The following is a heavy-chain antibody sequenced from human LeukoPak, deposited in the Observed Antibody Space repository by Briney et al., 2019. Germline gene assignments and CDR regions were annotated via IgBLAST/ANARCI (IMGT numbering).Heavy chain of an antibody. V-gene: IGHV4-39*01. CDR2: IYYSGST. CDR1: GGSISSSSYY. Sequence: NPSETLSLTCTVSGGSISSSSYYWGWIRQPPGKGLEWIGSIYYSGSTSYNPSLKSRVTISVDTSKNQFSLKLTSVTAADTAVYYCARHPRAYCGGDCFSSSSVYYYYGVDVWGQGTTVTVSS. CDR3: ARHPRAYCGGDCFSSSSVYYYYGVDV. D-gene: IGHD2-21*02. J-gene: IGHJ6*02.